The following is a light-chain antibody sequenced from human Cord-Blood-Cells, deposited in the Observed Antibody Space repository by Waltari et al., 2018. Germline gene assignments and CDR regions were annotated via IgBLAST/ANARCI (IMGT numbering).Light chain of an antibody. CDR1: SSDVGSYNL. V-gene: IGLV2-23*02. CDR3: CSYAGSSIGV. J-gene: IGLJ2*01. CDR2: EVS. Sequence: QSALTQPDSVSGSPGLSITISCTGTSSDVGSYNLFSWYQQHPGKTPELMIYEVSKRPSVVSNRFTGSKSGSTASLTIAWLQAEDEADYYCCSYAGSSIGVFGGGTKLTVI.